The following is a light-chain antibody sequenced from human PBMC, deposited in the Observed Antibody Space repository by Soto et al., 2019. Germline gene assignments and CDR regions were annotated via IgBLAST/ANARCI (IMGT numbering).Light chain of an antibody. CDR2: EVS. CDR3: SSYTSSSTYE. V-gene: IGLV2-14*01. CDR1: SSDVGGYNY. Sequence: QSVLTQPASVSGSPGQSITISCTGTSSDVGGYNYVSWYQQHPGKAPKLMIYEVSNRPSGVSNRFSGSKSGNTASLTISGLQAEDEDDYYCSSYTSSSTYEFRPGNKVP. J-gene: IGLJ1*01.